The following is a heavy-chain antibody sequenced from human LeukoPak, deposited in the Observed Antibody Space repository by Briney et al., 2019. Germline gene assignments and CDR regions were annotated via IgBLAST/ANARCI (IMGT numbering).Heavy chain of an antibody. D-gene: IGHD3-9*01. Sequence: GGSLRLSCAASGFTFTNHAMQWVRQAPGKGLEYVSAISGNGGSTYYANSVKGRFTISRDNSTNTVYLQMGSLRPEDMAVYYCARAGVVRYVAWLINYYMDVWGKGNTVTVSS. CDR2: ISGNGGST. CDR3: ARAGVVRYVAWLINYYMDV. CDR1: GFTFTNHA. J-gene: IGHJ6*03. V-gene: IGHV3-64*01.